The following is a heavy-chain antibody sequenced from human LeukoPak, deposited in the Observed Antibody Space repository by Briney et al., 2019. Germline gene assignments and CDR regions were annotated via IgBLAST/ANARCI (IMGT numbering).Heavy chain of an antibody. CDR3: ATVTGSGYRGFDY. V-gene: IGHV3-21*01. Sequence: PGGPLRLSCAASGFTFSSYSMNWVRQAPGKGLEWVSSISSSSSYIYYADSVKGRFTISRDNAKNSLYLQMNSLRAEDTAVYYCATVTGSGYRGFDYWGQGTLVTVSS. J-gene: IGHJ4*02. CDR2: ISSSSSYI. CDR1: GFTFSSYS. D-gene: IGHD3-22*01.